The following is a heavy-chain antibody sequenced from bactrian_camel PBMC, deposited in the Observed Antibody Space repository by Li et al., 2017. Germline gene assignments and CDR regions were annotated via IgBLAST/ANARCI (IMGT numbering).Heavy chain of an antibody. CDR3: TREDPGAGRAD. J-gene: IGHJ4*01. CDR2: IYSDGTKT. V-gene: IGHV3-2*01. Sequence: HVQLVESGGGSVQSGGSLRLSCAASGYTFSRYYMSWVRQAPGKGLEWVSSIYSDGTKTHYADSAKGRFTISRDDAKNALYLQLNSLKTEDTAMYYCTREDPGAGRADWGQGTQVTVS. D-gene: IGHD6*01. CDR1: GYTFSRYY.